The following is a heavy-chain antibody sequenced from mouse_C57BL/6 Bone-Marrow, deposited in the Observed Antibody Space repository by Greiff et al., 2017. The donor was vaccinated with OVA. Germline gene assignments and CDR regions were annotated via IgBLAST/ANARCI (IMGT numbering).Heavy chain of an antibody. V-gene: IGHV5-12*01. J-gene: IGHJ4*01. D-gene: IGHD2-1*01. CDR2: ISNGGGST. CDR3: ARRGKGIYPYYAMDY. Sequence: DVKLVESGGGLVQPGGSLKLSCAASGFTFSDYYMYWVRQTPEKRLEWVAYISNGGGSTYYPDTVKGRFTISRDNAKNTLYLQMSRLKSEDTAMYYCARRGKGIYPYYAMDYWGQGTSVTVSS. CDR1: GFTFSDYY.